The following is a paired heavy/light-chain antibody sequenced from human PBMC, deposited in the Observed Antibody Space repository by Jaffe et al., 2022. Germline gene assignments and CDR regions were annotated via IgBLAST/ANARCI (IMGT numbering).Heavy chain of an antibody. V-gene: IGHV3-11*01. D-gene: IGHD6-19*01. CDR1: GFTFSDYY. J-gene: IGHJ4*02. CDR3: ARDGSGWYYFDY. Sequence: QVQLVESGGGLVKPGGSLRLSCAASGFTFSDYYMSWIRQAPGKGLEWVSYISSSGSTIYYADSVKGRFTISRDNAKNSLYLQMNSLRAEDTAVYYCARDGSGWYYFDYWGQGTLVTVSS. CDR2: ISSSGSTI.
Light chain of an antibody. J-gene: IGLJ1*01. CDR2: EDN. V-gene: IGLV6-57*01. CDR3: QSYDSSNNYV. CDR1: SGSIASNY. Sequence: NFMLTQPHSVSESPGKTVTISCTRSSGSIASNYVQWYQQRPGSSPTTVIYEDNQRPSGVPDRFSGSIDSSSNSASLTISGLKTEDEADYYCQSYDSSNNYVFGTGTKVTVL.